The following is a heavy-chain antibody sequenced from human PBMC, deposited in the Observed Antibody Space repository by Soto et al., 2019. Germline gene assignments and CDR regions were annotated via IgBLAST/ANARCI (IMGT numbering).Heavy chain of an antibody. Sequence: PGESLKISCKGSGYSFTSYWISWVRQMPGKGLEWMGRIDPSDSYTNYGPSFQGHVTISADKSISTAYLQWSSLKASDTAMYYCARHAGDYYDSSGYFVVLHGMDVWGQGTTVTVSS. V-gene: IGHV5-10-1*01. CDR3: ARHAGDYYDSSGYFVVLHGMDV. CDR1: GYSFTSYW. D-gene: IGHD3-22*01. J-gene: IGHJ6*02. CDR2: IDPSDSYT.